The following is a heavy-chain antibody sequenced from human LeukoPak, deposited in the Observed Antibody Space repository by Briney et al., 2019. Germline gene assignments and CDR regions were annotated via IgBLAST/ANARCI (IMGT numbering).Heavy chain of an antibody. CDR1: GFTFSNAW. CDR3: TTTEVGPGYCTNGVCYTPDY. CDR2: IKSKTDGGTT. J-gene: IGHJ4*02. Sequence: GGSLRLSCAASGFTFSNAWMSWVRQAPGKGLEWVGRIKSKTDGGTTDYAAPVKGRFTISRDDSKNTLYLQMNSLKTEDTAVYYCTTTEVGPGYCTNGVCYTPDYWGQGTLVTVSS. D-gene: IGHD2-8*01. V-gene: IGHV3-15*01.